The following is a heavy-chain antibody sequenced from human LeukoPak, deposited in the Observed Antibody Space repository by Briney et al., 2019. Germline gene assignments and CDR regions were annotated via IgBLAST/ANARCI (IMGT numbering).Heavy chain of an antibody. CDR2: INSDGSST. CDR1: GFTFSSHW. CDR3: ARDHPPGSYWPQSDY. V-gene: IGHV3-74*01. J-gene: IGHJ4*02. Sequence: GGSLRLSCAASGFTFSSHWMHWVRQAPGKGLVWVSRINSDGSSTSYADSVKGRFTISRDNAKNTLYLQMNSLRAEDTAVYYCARDHPPGSYWPQSDYWGQGTLVTVSS. D-gene: IGHD1-26*01.